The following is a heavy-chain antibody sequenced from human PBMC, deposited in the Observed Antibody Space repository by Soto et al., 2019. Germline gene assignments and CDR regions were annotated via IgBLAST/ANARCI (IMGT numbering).Heavy chain of an antibody. Sequence: PSETLSLTCTVSGDSISSSTYYRGWIRQPPGKGLEWIGCIYHTGTTYYNPSLKSRVTISVDTSKNQFSLKLSSVTAADTAVYYCARPYFSSSSTFDYWGQGTLVTVSS. J-gene: IGHJ4*02. CDR1: GDSISSSTYY. CDR3: ARPYFSSSSTFDY. V-gene: IGHV4-39*01. D-gene: IGHD6-6*01. CDR2: IYHTGTT.